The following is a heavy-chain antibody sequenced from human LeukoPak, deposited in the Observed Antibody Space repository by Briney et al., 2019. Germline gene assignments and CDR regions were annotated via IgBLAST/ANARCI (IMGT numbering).Heavy chain of an antibody. CDR3: ARTLPYSSSSFDYFDY. V-gene: IGHV1-69*02. CDR1: GATFTSCT. Sequence: ASVTVSCKASGATFTSCTISWVRQAPGQGLEWMGRIIPILGIANYAQKVQGRVTITADKSTSTAYMELSSLRSEDTAVYYCARTLPYSSSSFDYFDYWGQGTLVTVSS. D-gene: IGHD6-6*01. J-gene: IGHJ4*02. CDR2: IIPILGIA.